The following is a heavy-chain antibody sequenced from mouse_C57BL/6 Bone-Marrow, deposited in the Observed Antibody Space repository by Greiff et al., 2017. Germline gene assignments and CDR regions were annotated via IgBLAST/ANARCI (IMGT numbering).Heavy chain of an antibody. V-gene: IGHV1-76*01. D-gene: IGHD2-3*01. CDR1: GYTFTDYY. CDR2: IYPGSGNT. CDR3: ERYPFDGYYGYYFDY. J-gene: IGHJ2*01. Sequence: QVQLQQSGAELVRPGASVKLSCKASGYTFTDYYIHWVKQRPGQGLEWIARIYPGSGNTYYNEKFKGKATLTAEKSSSTAYMQLSSLTSEDSAVYYCERYPFDGYYGYYFDYWGQGTTLTVSS.